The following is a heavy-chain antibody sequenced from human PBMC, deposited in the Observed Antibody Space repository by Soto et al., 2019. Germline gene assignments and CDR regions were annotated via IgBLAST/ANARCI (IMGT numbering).Heavy chain of an antibody. CDR2: IIPIFGTT. D-gene: IGHD4-17*01. CDR3: VRSPTVPTIIHFDY. Sequence: QVQLVQSGAEVKKPGSSVKVSCQTSGDTFSTYTISWVRQAPGQGLEWLGRIIPIFGTTSYAQKFQGRVTITADTSTSTTYMELPTLRTQDTAVYYCVRSPTVPTIIHFDYWGQGTLVTVSS. V-gene: IGHV1-69*08. CDR1: GDTFSTYT. J-gene: IGHJ4*02.